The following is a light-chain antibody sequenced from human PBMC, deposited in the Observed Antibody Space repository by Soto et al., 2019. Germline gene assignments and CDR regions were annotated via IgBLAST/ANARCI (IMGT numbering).Light chain of an antibody. Sequence: EIVLTQSPATLSVSPGERATLSCRASQSVSSNLAWYQQKPGQAPRLIIYGASTRATGIPARFSGGGSGTEFTLTISSLQSEDFAVYYCQQYNYWHPWTFGQGTKVDIK. CDR3: QQYNYWHPWT. CDR1: QSVSSN. J-gene: IGKJ1*01. CDR2: GAS. V-gene: IGKV3-15*01.